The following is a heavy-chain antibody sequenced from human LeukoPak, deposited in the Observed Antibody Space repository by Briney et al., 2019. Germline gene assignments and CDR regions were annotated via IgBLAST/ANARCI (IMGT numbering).Heavy chain of an antibody. Sequence: GGSLRLSCAASGFTFSSYSMNWVRQAPGKGLEWVSSISSSSSYIYYADSVKGRFTISRDNAKNSLYLQMNSPRAEDTAVYYCARGQTPMVRGVGIDYWGQGTLVTVSS. J-gene: IGHJ4*02. CDR3: ARGQTPMVRGVGIDY. CDR2: ISSSSSYI. V-gene: IGHV3-21*01. CDR1: GFTFSSYS. D-gene: IGHD3-10*01.